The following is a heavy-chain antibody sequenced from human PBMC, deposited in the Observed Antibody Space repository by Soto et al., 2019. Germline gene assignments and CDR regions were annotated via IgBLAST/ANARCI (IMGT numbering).Heavy chain of an antibody. V-gene: IGHV3-48*02. Sequence: EVQLVESGGGLVQPGGSLRLSCAASGFTFSSYSMNWVRQAPGKGLEWLSYISSSISTMHYADSVKGRFTISRDNAKNSLYLQINRLRDEDTAVYYCAREVRDTAVADFDYWGQGTLVTVS. CDR3: AREVRDTAVADFDY. CDR2: ISSSISTM. J-gene: IGHJ4*02. CDR1: GFTFSSYS. D-gene: IGHD5-18*01.